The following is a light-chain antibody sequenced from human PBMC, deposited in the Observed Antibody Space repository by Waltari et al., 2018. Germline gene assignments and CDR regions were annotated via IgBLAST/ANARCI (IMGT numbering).Light chain of an antibody. J-gene: IGLJ2*01. CDR1: SSDVGGYNY. V-gene: IGLV2-11*01. Sequence: QSALTQPRSVSGSPGQSVTISCTGTSSDVGGYNYVSWYQQHPGKAPKLIMYDVTKRPSGVPDRFSGSKSGNTASLTISGLQTEDEADDYCCSYGGSYSFVVFGGGTKLTVL. CDR3: CSYGGSYSFVV. CDR2: DVT.